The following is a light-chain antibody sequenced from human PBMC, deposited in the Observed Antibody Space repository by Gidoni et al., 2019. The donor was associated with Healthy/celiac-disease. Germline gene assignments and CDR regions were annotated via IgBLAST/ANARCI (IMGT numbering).Light chain of an antibody. Sequence: QSVLTQPPSVSGAPGQSVTISCTGSSSNIGAGYDVHWYQQLPGTAPKLLLYGNSNRPSGVPDRFSGSKSGTSASLAITGLQAEDEADYYCQSYDSSLSGSVVFGGGTKLTVL. CDR1: SSNIGAGYD. CDR2: GNS. J-gene: IGLJ2*01. CDR3: QSYDSSLSGSVV. V-gene: IGLV1-40*01.